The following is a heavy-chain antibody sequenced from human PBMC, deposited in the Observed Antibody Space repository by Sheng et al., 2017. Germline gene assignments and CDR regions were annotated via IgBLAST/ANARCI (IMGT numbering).Heavy chain of an antibody. CDR1: GFTFSTYG. Sequence: QVQLVESGGGVVQPGRSLRLSCAASGFTFSTYGMHWVRQAPGKGLEWVALIWYDGTNKYYADSVKGRFTISRDNSKNTLYLQMNSLRAEDTAVYYCARDSSSSSSWYFPDRGYFQHWGQGTLVTVSS. J-gene: IGHJ1*01. V-gene: IGHV3-33*01. D-gene: IGHD6-13*01. CDR3: ARDSSSSSSWYFPDRGYFQH. CDR2: IWYDGTNK.